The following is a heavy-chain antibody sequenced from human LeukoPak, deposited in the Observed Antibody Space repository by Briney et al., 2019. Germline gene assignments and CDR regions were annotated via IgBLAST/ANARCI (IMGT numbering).Heavy chain of an antibody. V-gene: IGHV4-59*01. J-gene: IGHJ4*02. Sequence: SETLSLTCTVSGASISSYYWSWIRQPPGKGLEWIGYTHYSGSTKYNPSLKSRLTISVDSSKNQFSLRLSSVTAADTAVYFCARGAAGTGAADYWGQGTLVTVSS. CDR2: THYSGST. D-gene: IGHD6-13*01. CDR1: GASISSYY. CDR3: ARGAAGTGAADY.